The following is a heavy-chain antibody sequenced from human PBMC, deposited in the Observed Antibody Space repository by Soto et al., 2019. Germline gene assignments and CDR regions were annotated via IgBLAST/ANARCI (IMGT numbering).Heavy chain of an antibody. J-gene: IGHJ5*02. V-gene: IGHV3-33*01. CDR1: GFTFSSYG. CDR2: IWYDGSNK. Sequence: GGSLRLSCAASGFTFSSYGMHWVRQAPGKGLEWVAVIWYDGSNKYYADSVKGRFTISRDNSKNTLYLQMNSLRAEDTAVYYCARDPFYYDSSGYPNWFDPWGQGTLVTVSS. D-gene: IGHD3-22*01. CDR3: ARDPFYYDSSGYPNWFDP.